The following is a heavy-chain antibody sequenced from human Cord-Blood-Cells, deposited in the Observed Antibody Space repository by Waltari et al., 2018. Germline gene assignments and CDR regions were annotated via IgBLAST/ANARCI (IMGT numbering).Heavy chain of an antibody. CDR3: ARDLGIAAAGPLDY. J-gene: IGHJ4*02. CDR1: GGTFSSYA. Sequence: QVQLVQSGAEVKKPGSSVKVSCKASGGTFSSYAISWVRQAPGQGLEWMGGSSPILGIANYAQKFQGRVTITADKSTSTAYMELSSLRSEDTAVYYCARDLGIAAAGPLDYWGQGTLVTVSS. CDR2: SSPILGIA. D-gene: IGHD6-13*01. V-gene: IGHV1-69*10.